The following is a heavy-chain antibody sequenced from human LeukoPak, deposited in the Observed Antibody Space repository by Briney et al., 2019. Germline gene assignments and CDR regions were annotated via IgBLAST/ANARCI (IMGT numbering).Heavy chain of an antibody. CDR2: ISGSSVAT. Sequence: PGGSLRLSCVGSGFTFSSDAMNWVRQAPGKGLEWVSVISGSSVATYYANSVRGRFTISRDNAKNTLYLQMNSLRAEDTAVYYCANGGKIVGATLDYWGQGTLVTVSS. CDR3: ANGGKIVGATLDY. D-gene: IGHD1-26*01. CDR1: GFTFSSDA. J-gene: IGHJ4*02. V-gene: IGHV3-23*01.